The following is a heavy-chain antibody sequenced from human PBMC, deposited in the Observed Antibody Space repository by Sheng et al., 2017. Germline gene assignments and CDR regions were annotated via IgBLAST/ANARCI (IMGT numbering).Heavy chain of an antibody. J-gene: IGHJ5*02. CDR1: GYSFSNHA. D-gene: IGHD2-8*01. V-gene: IGHV1-69*13. Sequence: QVRLVQSGSEMKEPGTSVTVSCTASGYSFSNHALSWLRKAPGQGPEWMGGIIPIFRSTNYAQKFQGRVTISADESTSTAYIEMRSLRSEDTAIYYCARDIANGKFDPWGQGTQVIVSS. CDR2: IIPIFRST. CDR3: ARDIANGKFDP.